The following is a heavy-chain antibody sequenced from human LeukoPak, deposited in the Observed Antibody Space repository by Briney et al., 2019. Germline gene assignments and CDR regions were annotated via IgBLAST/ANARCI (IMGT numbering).Heavy chain of an antibody. D-gene: IGHD2-2*01. Sequence: PGGSLRLSCAASGFNFSSYAMSWIRQPPGKGLEWIGSVYYSGSTCYSPSLKSRVTISVDTSMNQFSLKLTSVTAADTAVYYCARHSGYCSTTSCSPYFDYWGQGTLVTVSS. CDR2: VYYSGST. CDR1: GFNFSSYA. V-gene: IGHV4-39*01. J-gene: IGHJ4*02. CDR3: ARHSGYCSTTSCSPYFDY.